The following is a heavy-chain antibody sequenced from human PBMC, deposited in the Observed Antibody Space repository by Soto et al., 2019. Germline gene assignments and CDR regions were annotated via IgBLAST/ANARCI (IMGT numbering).Heavy chain of an antibody. CDR3: AQDREEGADWFDP. V-gene: IGHV3-30*18. J-gene: IGHJ5*02. CDR1: GFTFSSYG. Sequence: QVQLVESGGGVVQPGRSLRLSCAASGFTFSSYGMHWVRQAPGKGLEWVAVISYDGSNKYYADSVKGRFTISRDNSKNTLYLQMNSLRAEDTAVYYCAQDREEGADWFDPWGQGTLVTVSS. CDR2: ISYDGSNK.